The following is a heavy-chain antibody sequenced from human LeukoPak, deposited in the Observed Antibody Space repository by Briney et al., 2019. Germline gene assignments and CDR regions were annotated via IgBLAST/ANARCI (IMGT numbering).Heavy chain of an antibody. CDR3: ARHSIFPSSSSPSFDP. J-gene: IGHJ5*02. D-gene: IGHD6-6*01. CDR2: IYTSGST. Sequence: SETLSLTCTVSGGTISSYYWSWIRQPPGKGLEWFGYIYTSGSTNYNPSLKSRVTISVDTSKNQSSLKLSSVTAADTAVYYCARHSIFPSSSSPSFDPWGQGTLVTVSS. CDR1: GGTISSYY. V-gene: IGHV4-4*09.